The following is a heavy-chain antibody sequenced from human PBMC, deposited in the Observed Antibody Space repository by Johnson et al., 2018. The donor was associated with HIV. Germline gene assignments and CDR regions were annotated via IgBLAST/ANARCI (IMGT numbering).Heavy chain of an antibody. CDR3: ARGKGAAAGLDTFDI. V-gene: IGHV3-11*01. Sequence: QVQLVESGGGVVQPGGSLRLSCAASGFTVSSNYMSWVRQAPGKGLEWVSYISSSGSTIYYADSVKGRFTISRDNARNSLYLQMSSLRAEDTALYYCARGKGAAAGLDTFDIWGQGTMVSVSS. CDR1: GFTVSSNY. J-gene: IGHJ3*02. CDR2: ISSSGSTI. D-gene: IGHD6-13*01.